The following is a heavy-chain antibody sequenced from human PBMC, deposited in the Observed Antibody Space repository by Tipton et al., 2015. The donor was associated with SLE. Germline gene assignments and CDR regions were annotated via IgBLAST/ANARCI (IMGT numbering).Heavy chain of an antibody. Sequence: QLVQSGAEVKKPGASVKVSCKTSGYTFTTYGITWVRQAPGQGPEWMGWISPYDGNTNLAQKFHDRVTMTTDTATTTAYLELRSLQFDDTAVYYCARDVVTELVPFLPADCWGQGTLVTVSS. D-gene: IGHD2-21*02. CDR1: GYTFTTYG. CDR3: ARDVVTELVPFLPADC. V-gene: IGHV1-18*01. CDR2: ISPYDGNT. J-gene: IGHJ4*02.